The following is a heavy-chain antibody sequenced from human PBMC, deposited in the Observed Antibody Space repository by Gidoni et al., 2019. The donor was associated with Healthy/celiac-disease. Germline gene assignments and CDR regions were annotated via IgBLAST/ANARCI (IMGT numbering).Heavy chain of an antibody. D-gene: IGHD2-2*01. CDR1: GCTFRNDD. CDR3: ARVPVDCSSTSCYPYYYYGMAV. J-gene: IGHJ6*02. CDR2: ISYDGRNH. V-gene: IGHV3-30-3*01. Sequence: VQLVEFGGGGVQRGRSLRLSWAATGCTFRNDDMQWVRQAPGKGLGWVAVISYDGRNHYYADSVKCRFTISRDNSTNTLYLQMNSLRAEDTAVYYCARVPVDCSSTSCYPYYYYGMAVWGQGTTVTVSS.